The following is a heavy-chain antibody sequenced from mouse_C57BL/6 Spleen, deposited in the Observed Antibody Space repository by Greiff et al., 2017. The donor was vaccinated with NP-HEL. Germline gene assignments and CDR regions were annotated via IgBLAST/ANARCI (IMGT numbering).Heavy chain of an antibody. J-gene: IGHJ1*03. V-gene: IGHV8-12*01. D-gene: IGHD1-1*02. Sequence: QVTLKECGPGILQSSQTLSLTCSFSGFSLSTSGMGVSWLRQPSGQGLEWLAHIYWDDDKRYNPSLKSRLTISKDTSRNQVFLKITSVDTADTSTYYCARRALGGNYWYFDVWGTGTTVTVSS. CDR3: ARRALGGNYWYFDV. CDR2: IYWDDDK. CDR1: GFSLSTSGMG.